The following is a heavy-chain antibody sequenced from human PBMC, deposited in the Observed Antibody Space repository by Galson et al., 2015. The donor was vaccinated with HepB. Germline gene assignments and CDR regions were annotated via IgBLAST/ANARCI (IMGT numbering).Heavy chain of an antibody. CDR2: INHSGST. J-gene: IGHJ4*02. CDR3: ARGGGSLYYYFDS. V-gene: IGHV4-34*01. Sequence: LSLTCAVYGGSFSGYYWSWIRQSPGKGLEWIGEINHSGSTKYNPSLKSRVTISADTSKKQFSLKLRSVTAADTAVYYCARGGGSLYYYFDSWGQGTLVTVSS. CDR1: GGSFSGYY. D-gene: IGHD3-16*01.